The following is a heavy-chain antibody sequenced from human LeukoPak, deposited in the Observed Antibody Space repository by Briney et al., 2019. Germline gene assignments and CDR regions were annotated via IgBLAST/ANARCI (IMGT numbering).Heavy chain of an antibody. CDR3: ARATQWLGYNWFDP. D-gene: IGHD6-19*01. V-gene: IGHV3-23*01. Sequence: GGSLRLSCAASGFTFSSHGMSWVRQAPGKGVEWVSAISGSGGSTYYADSVKGRFTISRDNSKNTLYLQMNSLKTEDTAVYYCARATQWLGYNWFDPWGQGTLVTVSS. J-gene: IGHJ5*02. CDR1: GFTFSSHG. CDR2: ISGSGGST.